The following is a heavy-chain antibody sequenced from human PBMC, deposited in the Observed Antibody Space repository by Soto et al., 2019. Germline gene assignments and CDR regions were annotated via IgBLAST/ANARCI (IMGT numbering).Heavy chain of an antibody. CDR1: GGSFSGYY. CDR3: ARGKARYYYYGMDV. J-gene: IGHJ6*02. V-gene: IGHV4-34*01. CDR2: INHSGNT. Sequence: SETLSLTCAVYGGSFSGYYWSWIRQPPGKGLEWIGEINHSGNTNYNPSLKSRVTISVDTSKNQFSLKLSSVTAADTAVYYCARGKARYYYYGMDVWGQGTTVTVSS.